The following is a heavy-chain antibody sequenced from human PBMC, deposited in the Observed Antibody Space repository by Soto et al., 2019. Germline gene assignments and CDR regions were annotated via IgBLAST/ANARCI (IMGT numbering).Heavy chain of an antibody. D-gene: IGHD2-15*01. J-gene: IGHJ4*02. V-gene: IGHV3-9*01. CDR3: AEDYPPYCSGGSCYSRRYFDY. CDR2: ISWNSGSI. CDR1: GFTFDDYA. Sequence: EVQLVESGGGLVQPGRSLRLSCAASGFTFDDYAMHWVRQAPGKGLEWVSGISWNSGSICYADSVKGRFTISRDNAKNSMYMQMKSLRAEDTALYYCAEDYPPYCSGGSCYSRRYFDYWGQGTLVTVSS.